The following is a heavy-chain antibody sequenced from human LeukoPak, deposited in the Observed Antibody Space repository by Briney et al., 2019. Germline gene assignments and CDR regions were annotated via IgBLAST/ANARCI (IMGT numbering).Heavy chain of an antibody. Sequence: ASVKVSCKASGYTFTGYYMHWVRQAPGQGLEWMGWINPSSGGTNYAQKFQGRVTMTRDTSISTAYMELSRLRSDDTAVYYCARGIAAAGTTSHTYWGQGTLVTVSS. V-gene: IGHV1-2*02. CDR1: GYTFTGYY. CDR3: ARGIAAAGTTSHTY. CDR2: INPSSGGT. J-gene: IGHJ4*02. D-gene: IGHD6-13*01.